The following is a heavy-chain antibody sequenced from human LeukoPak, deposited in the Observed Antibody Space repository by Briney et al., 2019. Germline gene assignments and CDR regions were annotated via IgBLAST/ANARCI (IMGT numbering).Heavy chain of an antibody. Sequence: PSETLSLTCTVSGGSIRSYYWTWIRQPAGKGLEWIGRVYIDGSTNYNPSLKSRVTMSVDTSKNQFSLKLSSVTAADTAAYYCARAPGYYYYYMDVWGKGTTVTVSS. CDR1: GGSIRSYY. CDR3: ARAPGYYYYYMDV. CDR2: VYIDGST. J-gene: IGHJ6*03. V-gene: IGHV4-4*07.